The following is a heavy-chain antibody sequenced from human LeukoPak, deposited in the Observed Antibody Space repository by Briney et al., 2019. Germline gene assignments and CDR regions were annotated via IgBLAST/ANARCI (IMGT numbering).Heavy chain of an antibody. D-gene: IGHD3-10*01. CDR3: AREGAYGSGSYCNA. J-gene: IGHJ4*02. Sequence: GGSLRLSCAASGFTFSDYYMSWIRQAPGKGLEWVSYISSSGSTIYYADSVKGRFTISRDNAKDSLYPQMNSLRAEDTAVYYCAREGAYGSGSYCNAWGQGTLVTVSS. CDR1: GFTFSDYY. V-gene: IGHV3-11*01. CDR2: ISSSGSTI.